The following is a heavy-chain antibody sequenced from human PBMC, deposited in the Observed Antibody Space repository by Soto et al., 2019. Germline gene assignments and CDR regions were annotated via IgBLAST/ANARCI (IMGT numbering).Heavy chain of an antibody. CDR3: AHRPLANDGFPV. CDR1: GFSLSTSGVG. CDR2: IYWNDDK. Sequence: QITLKESGPTLVKPTQTLTLTCTFSGFSLSTSGVGVGWISQPPGKALECLALIYWNDDKHYSPSLKSRLTIAKDTAKSQVILTMTNINPVDTATYSFAHRPLANDGFPVSGRGTIDPVSS. J-gene: IGHJ3*01. V-gene: IGHV2-5*01.